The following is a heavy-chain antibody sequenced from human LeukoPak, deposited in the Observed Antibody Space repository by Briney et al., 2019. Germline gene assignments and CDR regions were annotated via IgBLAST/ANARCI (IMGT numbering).Heavy chain of an antibody. J-gene: IGHJ6*02. CDR1: GYTITGYY. V-gene: IGHV1-2*06. D-gene: IGHD2-15*01. CDR3: ARDPPRIVVVVAATNYYGMDV. Sequence: ASVKVSCKASGYTITGYYMHWVRQAPGQGLEWMGRINPNTGDTNSARKFQGRVTMTRDTSISTVYMELSRLRSDDTAVYYCARDPPRIVVVVAATNYYGMDVWGQGTTVTVSS. CDR2: INPNTGDT.